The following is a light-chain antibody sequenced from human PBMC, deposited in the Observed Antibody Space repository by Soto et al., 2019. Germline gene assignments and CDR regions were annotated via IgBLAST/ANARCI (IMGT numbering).Light chain of an antibody. Sequence: EIVLTQSPCTLSLSPGERATLSCRASHTISSSYLAWYQQKPGQAPRLLMYGISRRATGIPDRFSGSGSGTYFTLTITRLEPEDFAVYYCQQYVTSSPRTFGQGTNVEIK. CDR2: GIS. CDR3: QQYVTSSPRT. J-gene: IGKJ1*01. V-gene: IGKV3-20*01. CDR1: HTISSSY.